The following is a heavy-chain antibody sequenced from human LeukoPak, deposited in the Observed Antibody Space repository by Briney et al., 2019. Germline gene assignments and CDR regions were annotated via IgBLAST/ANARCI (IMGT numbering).Heavy chain of an antibody. V-gene: IGHV3-9*03. Sequence: PGGSLRLSCAASGFTFDDYAMHWVRHAPGKGLEWVSGISWNSGSIGYADSVKGRFTISRDNAKNSLYLQMNSLRAEDMALYYCAKDTTDYYDSSGQGGVFDYWGQGTLVTVSS. D-gene: IGHD3-22*01. J-gene: IGHJ4*02. CDR1: GFTFDDYA. CDR3: AKDTTDYYDSSGQGGVFDY. CDR2: ISWNSGSI.